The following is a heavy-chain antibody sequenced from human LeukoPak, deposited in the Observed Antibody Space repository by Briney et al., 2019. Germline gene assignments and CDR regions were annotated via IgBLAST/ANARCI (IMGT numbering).Heavy chain of an antibody. J-gene: IGHJ4*02. CDR3: AREGEEMATIRY. Sequence: PSETLSLTCTVSGGSISSSSYYWGWIRQPPGKGLEWIGSIYYSGSTYYNPSLKSRVTISVDTSKNQFSLKLSSVTAADTAVYHCAREGEEMATIRYWGQGTLVTVSS. V-gene: IGHV4-39*07. CDR2: IYYSGST. D-gene: IGHD5-24*01. CDR1: GGSISSSSYY.